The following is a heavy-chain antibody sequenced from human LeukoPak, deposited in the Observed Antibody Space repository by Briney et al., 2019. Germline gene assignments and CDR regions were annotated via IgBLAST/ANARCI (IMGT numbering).Heavy chain of an antibody. V-gene: IGHV4-59*08. CDR2: MYYSGST. J-gene: IGHJ3*02. Sequence: SETLSLTCTVSNGSISNYYWSWIRQPPGKGLEWIGYMYYSGSTTYNPSLKSRVTISVDASKNQFSLKLSSVTAADTAVYYCARHDPIVGTPDAFDIWGQGTMVTVSS. D-gene: IGHD1-26*01. CDR3: ARHDPIVGTPDAFDI. CDR1: NGSISNYY.